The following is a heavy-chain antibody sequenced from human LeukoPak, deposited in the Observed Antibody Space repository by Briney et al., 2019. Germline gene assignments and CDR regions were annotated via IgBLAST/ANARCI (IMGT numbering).Heavy chain of an antibody. J-gene: IGHJ4*02. V-gene: IGHV3-30*18. CDR1: GFTFSSYG. CDR2: ISYDGSNK. CDR3: AKIFTYYDSSGYDTGDY. D-gene: IGHD3-22*01. Sequence: GGSLRLSCAASGFTFSSYGMHWVRQAPGKGLEWVAVISYDGSNKYYADSVKGRFTISRDNSKNTLYLQMNSLRAEDTAVYYCAKIFTYYDSSGYDTGDYWGQGTLVTVSS.